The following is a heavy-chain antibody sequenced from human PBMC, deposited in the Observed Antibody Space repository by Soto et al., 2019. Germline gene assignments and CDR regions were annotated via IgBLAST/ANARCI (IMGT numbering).Heavy chain of an antibody. CDR3: ARRYGGNFDY. V-gene: IGHV4-59*01. Sequence: SETLSLTCTVSGGSISSYYWSWIRQPPGKGLEWTGYIYYSGSTNYNPSLKSRVTISVDTSKNQFSLKLSSVTAADTAVYYCARRYGGNFDYWGQGTLVTVSS. J-gene: IGHJ4*02. CDR2: IYYSGST. CDR1: GGSISSYY. D-gene: IGHD3-16*01.